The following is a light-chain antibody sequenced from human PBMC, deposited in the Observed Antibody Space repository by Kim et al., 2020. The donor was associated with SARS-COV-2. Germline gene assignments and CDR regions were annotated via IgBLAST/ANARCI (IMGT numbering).Light chain of an antibody. CDR1: QSVSTY. CDR2: DAS. Sequence: DIVLTQSPATLSLCPGERATLSCRASQSVSTYLAWYQQRSGQAPRVLIYDASNRATGIPARFSGSGSGTDFTLTISSLQPEDFAVYYCQQRSSWPLTFGGGTKVEI. J-gene: IGKJ4*01. CDR3: QQRSSWPLT. V-gene: IGKV3-11*01.